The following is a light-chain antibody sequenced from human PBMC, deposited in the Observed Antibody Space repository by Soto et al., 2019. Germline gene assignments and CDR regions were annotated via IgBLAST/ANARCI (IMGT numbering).Light chain of an antibody. Sequence: DIQMTQSPSTLSASVGDRVTITCRASQSISSWLAWYQQKPGKAPKLLIYKASSLESRVPSRFSGSGSGTEFTLTISSLQPDDFATYYCQQYNSYPRTVGGGTKVDSK. CDR3: QQYNSYPRT. V-gene: IGKV1-5*03. J-gene: IGKJ4*01. CDR2: KAS. CDR1: QSISSW.